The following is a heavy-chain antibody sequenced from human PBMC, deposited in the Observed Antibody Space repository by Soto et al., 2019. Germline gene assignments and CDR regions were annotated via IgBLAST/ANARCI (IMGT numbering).Heavy chain of an antibody. CDR1: GGTFSSYT. Sequence: QVQLVQSGAEVKKPGSSVKVSCKASGGTFSSYTISWVRQAPGQGLEWMGRIIPILGIANYAQKFQGRVTIAADKSTSTAYMELSSLISEDMAVYYCATTSREGYWGQGTLDTVSS. J-gene: IGHJ4*02. V-gene: IGHV1-69*02. CDR2: IIPILGIA. D-gene: IGHD1-26*01. CDR3: ATTSREGY.